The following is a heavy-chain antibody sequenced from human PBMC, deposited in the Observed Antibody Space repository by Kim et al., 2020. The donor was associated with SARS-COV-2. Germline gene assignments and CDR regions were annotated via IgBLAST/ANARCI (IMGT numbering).Heavy chain of an antibody. D-gene: IGHD1-26*01. V-gene: IGHV2-5*02. CDR1: GFSLSTSGVG. J-gene: IGHJ4*02. CDR2: IYWDDDK. CDR3: THRRSPSAPGTQRLDY. Sequence: SGPTLVNPTQTLTLTCTFSGFSLSTSGVGVGWIRQPPGKALEWLAFIYWDDDKRYSPSLMSRLTITKDTSKNHVVLTMTNMDPVDTATYYCTHRRSPSAPGTQRLDYWGQGTLVTVSS.